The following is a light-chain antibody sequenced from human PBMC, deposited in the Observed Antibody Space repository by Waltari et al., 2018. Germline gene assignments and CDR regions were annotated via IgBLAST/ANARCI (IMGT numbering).Light chain of an antibody. CDR1: QSLLDNNGNKF. V-gene: IGKV2-28*01. Sequence: IVMTQSPFSLSVTPGEPASISCRSSQSLLDNNGNKFLDWYLQKPGQSPELLIFLGSNRLYGVPDRFSGSGSGTDYTLNISRVEAEDAGTYYCMQALHTPYTFGQGTKLEIK. CDR2: LGS. CDR3: MQALHTPYT. J-gene: IGKJ2*01.